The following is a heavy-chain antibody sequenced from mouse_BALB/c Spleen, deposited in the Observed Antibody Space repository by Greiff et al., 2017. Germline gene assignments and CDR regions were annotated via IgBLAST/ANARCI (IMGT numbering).Heavy chain of an antibody. CDR3: ARGGGTGDY. D-gene: IGHD4-1*01. J-gene: IGHJ2*01. CDR2: IYPGDGDT. CDR1: GYTFTSYW. Sequence: VQLQQSGAELARPGDSVKLSCKASGYTFTSYWMQWVKQRPGQGLEWIGAIYPGDGDTRYTQKFKGKATLTADKSSSTAYMQLSSLASEDSAVYYCARGGGTGDYWGQGTTLTVSS. V-gene: IGHV1-87*01.